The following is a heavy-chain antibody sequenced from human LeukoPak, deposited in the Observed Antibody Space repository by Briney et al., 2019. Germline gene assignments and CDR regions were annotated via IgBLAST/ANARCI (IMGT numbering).Heavy chain of an antibody. Sequence: SETLSLTCTVSGGSISSSSYYWSWIRQPPGKGLEWIGEINHSGSTNYNPSLKSRVTISVDTSKNQFSLKLSSVTAADTAVYYCARGYSYVDYWGQGTLVTVSS. CDR2: INHSGST. D-gene: IGHD5-18*01. CDR3: ARGYSYVDY. V-gene: IGHV4-39*07. CDR1: GGSISSSSYY. J-gene: IGHJ4*02.